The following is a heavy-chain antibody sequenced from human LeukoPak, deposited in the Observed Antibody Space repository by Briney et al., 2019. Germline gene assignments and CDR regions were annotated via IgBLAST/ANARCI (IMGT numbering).Heavy chain of an antibody. CDR1: GLTFSSYA. CDR3: AKCGNSGCHLIDY. CDR2: ISGRTGGT. J-gene: IGHJ4*02. V-gene: IGHV3-23*01. D-gene: IGHD5-12*01. Sequence: PGGSLRLSCAASGLTFSSYAMSWVRQAPGKGLEWVSAISGRTGGTYYADSVKGRFTISRDNSKSTLYPQMDSLRAEDTAVYYCAKCGNSGCHLIDYWGQGTLVTVSS.